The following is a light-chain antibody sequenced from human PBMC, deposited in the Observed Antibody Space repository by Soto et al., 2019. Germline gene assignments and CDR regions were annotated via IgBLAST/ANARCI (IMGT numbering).Light chain of an antibody. V-gene: IGKV3-20*01. CDR3: QQYGRSPTT. CDR1: QAVYSSL. J-gene: IGKJ1*01. CDR2: GAS. Sequence: ETVLTQSPGTLSLSPGEGATLSCRATQAVYSSLLAWYQQKPGQAPRLLIYGASSRATGIPDRFSGSGSGTDFTLSISRLEVEDFAVYHCQQYGRSPTTFGQGTKVDIK.